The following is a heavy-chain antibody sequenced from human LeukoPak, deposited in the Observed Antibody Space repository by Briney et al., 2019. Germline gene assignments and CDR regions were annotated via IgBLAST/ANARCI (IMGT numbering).Heavy chain of an antibody. J-gene: IGHJ6*03. CDR2: ISGYNGNT. Sequence: GASVKVSCKASGYTFTNYGISWVRQAPGQGLEWMGWISGYNGNTNYAQKLQGRVTMTTDTSTSTAYMELRSLGSDDTAVCYCAKPLYYYDTNGLDYYYMDVWGKGTTVTVSS. D-gene: IGHD3-22*01. CDR1: GYTFTNYG. CDR3: AKPLYYYDTNGLDYYYMDV. V-gene: IGHV1-18*01.